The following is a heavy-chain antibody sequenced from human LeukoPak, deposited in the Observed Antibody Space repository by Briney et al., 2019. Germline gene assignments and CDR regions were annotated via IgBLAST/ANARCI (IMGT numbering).Heavy chain of an antibody. Sequence: SQTLSLTCTVSGGSISSGDYYWSWIRQPPGKGLEWIGYIYYSGSTYYNPSLKSRVTISVDTSKNQFSLKLSSVTAADTAVYYCASITMVRGVILTFDPWGQGTLVTVSS. CDR3: ASITMVRGVILTFDP. CDR2: IYYSGST. V-gene: IGHV4-30-4*01. D-gene: IGHD3-10*01. CDR1: GGSISSGDYY. J-gene: IGHJ5*02.